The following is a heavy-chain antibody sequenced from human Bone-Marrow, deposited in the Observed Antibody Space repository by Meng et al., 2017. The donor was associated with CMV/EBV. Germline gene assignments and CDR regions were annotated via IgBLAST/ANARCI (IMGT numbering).Heavy chain of an antibody. CDR3: ARGGRTMVRGVTPHFDY. Sequence: SQTLSLTCAVSGGSFSGYYWSWIRQPPGKGLEWIGEINHSGSTNYNPSLKSRVTISVDTSKNQFSLKLSSVTAADTAVYYCARGGRTMVRGVTPHFDYWGQGTLVTVSS. V-gene: IGHV4-34*01. CDR1: GGSFSGYY. CDR2: INHSGST. J-gene: IGHJ4*02. D-gene: IGHD3-10*01.